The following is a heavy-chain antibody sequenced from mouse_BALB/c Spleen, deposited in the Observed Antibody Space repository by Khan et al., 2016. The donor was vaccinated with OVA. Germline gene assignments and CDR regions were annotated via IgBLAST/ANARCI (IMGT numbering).Heavy chain of an antibody. J-gene: IGHJ3*01. Sequence: EVQLVESGPELMKPGASVKISCTASGYSFTNYYIHWVKQSHGQSLEWIGYIDLFNGGTNYNQKFKGTATLTVDKSSSTAYMHLSSLTSEDSAVYYCTRLGTTGWVAYWGQGTLVTVSA. CDR1: GYSFTNYY. D-gene: IGHD2-13*01. CDR2: IDLFNGGT. CDR3: TRLGTTGWVAY. V-gene: IGHV1S135*01.